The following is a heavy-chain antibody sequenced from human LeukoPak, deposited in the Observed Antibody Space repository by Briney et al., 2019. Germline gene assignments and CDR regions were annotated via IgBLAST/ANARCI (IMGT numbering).Heavy chain of an antibody. D-gene: IGHD6-13*01. CDR1: GYTFTSYY. V-gene: IGHV1-46*01. Sequence: ASVKVSCKAPGYTFTSYYMHWVRQAPGQGLEWMGIINPSGGSTSYAQKFQGRVTMTRDTSTSTVYMELSSLRSEDTAVYYCARDWEQQLIPYHWGQGTLVTVSS. CDR3: ARDWEQQLIPYH. CDR2: INPSGGST. J-gene: IGHJ4*02.